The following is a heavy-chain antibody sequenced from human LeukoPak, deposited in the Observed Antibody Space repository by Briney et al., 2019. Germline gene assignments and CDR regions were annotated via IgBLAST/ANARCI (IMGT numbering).Heavy chain of an antibody. Sequence: KTGGTLRLSCAASGFTVSNAWMTWVRQTPAKGLEWVGRIYRNANGGTADYAAPVKGSFIISRDDSKNTLYLQMNSLKTEDTAVYYCTTDSYCSTTTCYASSNYFYGLDAWGQGTSVTVSS. CDR3: TTDSYCSTTTCYASSNYFYGLDA. CDR2: IYRNANGGTA. J-gene: IGHJ6*02. V-gene: IGHV3-15*05. D-gene: IGHD2-2*01. CDR1: GFTVSNAW.